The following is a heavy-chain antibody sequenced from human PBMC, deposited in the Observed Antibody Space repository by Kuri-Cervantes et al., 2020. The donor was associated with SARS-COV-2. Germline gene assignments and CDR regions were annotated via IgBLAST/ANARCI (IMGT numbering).Heavy chain of an antibody. CDR2: IRYDGSNK. V-gene: IGHV3-30*02. Sequence: GESLKISCAASGFTFSSYGTHWVRQAPGKGLEWVAFIRYDGSNKYYADSVKGRFTISRDNSKNTLYLQMNSLRAEDTAVYYCATRGDYNSGFFDNWGQGTLVTVSS. CDR3: ATRGDYNSGFFDN. J-gene: IGHJ4*02. D-gene: IGHD3-10*01. CDR1: GFTFSSYG.